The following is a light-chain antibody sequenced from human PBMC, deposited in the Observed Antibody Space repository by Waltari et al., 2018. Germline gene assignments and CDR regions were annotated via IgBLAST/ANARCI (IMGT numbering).Light chain of an antibody. CDR2: ETS. J-gene: IGKJ4*01. CDR3: QQDNRYPMP. V-gene: IGKV1-12*01. CDR1: HAIDRW. Sequence: QMPQSPSFVSASLGDRVTMTCRASHAIDRWLAWFQQKPGKAPKLLILETSRLQSGVSSRFSGSGYGTDFTLTISSLQSEDVATYYCQQDNRYPMPFGGGTRVEIK.